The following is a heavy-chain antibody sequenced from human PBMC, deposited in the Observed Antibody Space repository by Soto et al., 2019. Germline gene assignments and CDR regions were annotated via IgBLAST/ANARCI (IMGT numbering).Heavy chain of an antibody. V-gene: IGHV3-23*01. J-gene: IGHJ6*02. Sequence: GGSLRLSCAASGFTFSSYGMNWVHQAPGKGLEWVSALSGSGDTTYYADSVRGRFSISRDNSKNTLYPQMSSLRGEDTAVYYCAKGTQFFYYYAMDVWGQGTTVTVSS. CDR3: AKGTQFFYYYAMDV. CDR2: LSGSGDTT. CDR1: GFTFSSYG.